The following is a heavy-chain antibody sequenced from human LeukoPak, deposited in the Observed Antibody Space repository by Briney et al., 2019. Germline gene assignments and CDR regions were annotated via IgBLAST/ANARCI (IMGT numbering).Heavy chain of an antibody. D-gene: IGHD6-13*01. CDR1: GFIFSTYS. J-gene: IGHJ4*02. CDR2: ISSDSDTI. V-gene: IGHV3-48*01. CDR3: ARDDHRGGSSWSLGY. Sequence: GGSLRLSCAASGFIFSTYSMNWVRQAPGKGLECHSYISSDSDTIYYADSVKGRFTISRDNAKNSLYLQMNSLRAGDTAVYYCARDDHRGGSSWSLGYWGQGTLVTVSS.